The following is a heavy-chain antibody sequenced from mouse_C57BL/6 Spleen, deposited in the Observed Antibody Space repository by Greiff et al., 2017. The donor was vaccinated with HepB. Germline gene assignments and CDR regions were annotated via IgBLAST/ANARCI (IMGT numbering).Heavy chain of an antibody. V-gene: IGHV1-80*01. CDR1: GYAFSSYW. CDR2: IYPGDGDT. J-gene: IGHJ1*03. Sequence: QVQLQQSGAELVKPGASVKISCKASGYAFSSYWMNWVKQRPGKGLEWIGQIYPGDGDTNYNGKFKGKATLTADKSSSTAYMQLSSLTSEDSAVYFCARSSYYYGSSYEDWYFDVWGTGTTVTVSS. D-gene: IGHD1-1*01. CDR3: ARSSYYYGSSYEDWYFDV.